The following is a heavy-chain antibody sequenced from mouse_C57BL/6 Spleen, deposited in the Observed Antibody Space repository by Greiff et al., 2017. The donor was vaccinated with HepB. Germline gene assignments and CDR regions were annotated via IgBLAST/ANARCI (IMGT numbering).Heavy chain of an antibody. CDR1: GYAFSSSW. J-gene: IGHJ2*01. D-gene: IGHD4-1*01. Sequence: QVQLQQSGPELVKPGASVKLSCKASGYAFSSSWMNWVKQRPGKGLEWIGRIYPGDGDTNYNGKFKGKATLTADKSSSTAYMHLSSLTSEDSADYFCARSASGNFDYWGQGTTLTVSS. V-gene: IGHV1-82*01. CDR2: IYPGDGDT. CDR3: ARSASGNFDY.